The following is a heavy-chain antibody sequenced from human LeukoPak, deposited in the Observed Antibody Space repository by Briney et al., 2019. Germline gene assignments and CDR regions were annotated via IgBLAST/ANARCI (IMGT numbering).Heavy chain of an antibody. CDR2: ISGSSSYT. V-gene: IGHV3-11*06. CDR3: ARGPYCSGGRCYAGGWFDP. Sequence: GGSLRLSCGASGFTFNAYYMSWIRQAPGKRLEWVSYISGSSSYTNYADSVKGRFTISRDNAKNSVYLQMNSLRAEDTAVYYCARGPYCSGGRCYAGGWFDPWGQGTLVTVSS. CDR1: GFTFNAYY. D-gene: IGHD2-15*01. J-gene: IGHJ5*02.